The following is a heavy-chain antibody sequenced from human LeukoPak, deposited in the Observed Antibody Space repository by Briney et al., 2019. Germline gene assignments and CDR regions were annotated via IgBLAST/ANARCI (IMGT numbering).Heavy chain of an antibody. CDR1: GFTFSTYW. V-gene: IGHV3-74*01. D-gene: IGHD2-2*01. CDR2: INSDGSST. J-gene: IGHJ6*02. CDR3: ARVGCSGTNCYGYYYYYGMDV. Sequence: GGSLRLSCAASGFTFSTYWMHWVRQAPGKGLVWVSRINSDGSSTSYADSVKGRFSISRDNAKNTLYLQMNSPRAEDTAVYHCARVGCSGTNCYGYYYYYGMDVWGQGTTVTVSS.